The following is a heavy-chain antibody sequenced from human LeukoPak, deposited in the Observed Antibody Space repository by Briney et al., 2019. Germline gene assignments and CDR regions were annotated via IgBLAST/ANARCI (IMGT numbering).Heavy chain of an antibody. Sequence: GASVKVSFKASGYSFTGYYIHWVRQAPGQGLEWMGWVNSNIGDTYYAQKFQGRLAITRDKSITTVHMELSSLRSNDTAVYYCARDVLGYDSSASDWGQGTLVTVSS. CDR2: VNSNIGDT. CDR3: ARDVLGYDSSASD. V-gene: IGHV1-2*02. J-gene: IGHJ4*02. D-gene: IGHD3-22*01. CDR1: GYSFTGYY.